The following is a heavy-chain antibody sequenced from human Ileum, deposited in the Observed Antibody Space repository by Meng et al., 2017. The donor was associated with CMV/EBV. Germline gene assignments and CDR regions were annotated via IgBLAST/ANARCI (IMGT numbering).Heavy chain of an antibody. CDR3: ARIESGAHFDS. V-gene: IGHV1-3*04. CDR1: GYTFTSYA. CDR2: RNTANDIT. D-gene: IGHD4-17*01. J-gene: IGHJ4*02. Sequence: YCKASGYTFTSYAVHWVRQAPGQGLGWMGWRNTANDITKYTQRFKGRVIFTRDTSASTGYMELNSLRSEDTAIYYCARIESGAHFDSWGQGTLVTVSS.